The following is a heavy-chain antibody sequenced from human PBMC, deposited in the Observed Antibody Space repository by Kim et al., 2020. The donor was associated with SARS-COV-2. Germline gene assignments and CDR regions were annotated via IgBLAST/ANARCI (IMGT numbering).Heavy chain of an antibody. J-gene: IGHJ4*02. D-gene: IGHD3-10*01. V-gene: IGHV3-48*03. CDR3: ARERRVREPFFDY. Sequence: YADSVKGRFTISRDNAKNSLYLQMNSLRAEDTAVYYCARERRVREPFFDYWGQGTLVTVSS.